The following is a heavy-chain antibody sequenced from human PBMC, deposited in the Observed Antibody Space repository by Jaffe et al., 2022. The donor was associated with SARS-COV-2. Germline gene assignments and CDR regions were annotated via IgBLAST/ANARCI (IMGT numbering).Heavy chain of an antibody. J-gene: IGHJ6*02. CDR3: AKVRSSAYYYYYGMDV. V-gene: IGHV3-23*01. Sequence: EVQLLESGGGLVQPGGSLRLSCAASGFTFSNYVMSWVRQAPGKGLEWVSAISGSGGGTYYPDSVRGRFTISRDNSKNTLYLQMNSLRAEDTAIYHCAKVRSSAYYYYYGMDVWGQGTTVTVSS. CDR2: ISGSGGGT. CDR1: GFTFSNYV. D-gene: IGHD2-15*01.